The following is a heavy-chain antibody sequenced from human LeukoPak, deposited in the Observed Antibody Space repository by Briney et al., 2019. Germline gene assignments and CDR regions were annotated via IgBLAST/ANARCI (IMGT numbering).Heavy chain of an antibody. Sequence: PSETLSLTCAVSGYSISSGYYWSWIRQPPGKGLEWIGYIYYSGSTYYNPSLKSRVTISVDTSKNQFSLKLSSVTAADTAVYYCARDLLSGWFSQDGGFDPWGQGTLVTVSS. V-gene: IGHV4-30-4*08. CDR3: ARDLLSGWFSQDGGFDP. CDR2: IYYSGST. J-gene: IGHJ5*02. D-gene: IGHD6-19*01. CDR1: GYSISSGYY.